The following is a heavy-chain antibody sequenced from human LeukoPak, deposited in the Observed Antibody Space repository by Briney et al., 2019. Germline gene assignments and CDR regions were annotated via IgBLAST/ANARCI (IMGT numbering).Heavy chain of an antibody. V-gene: IGHV4-61*02. D-gene: IGHD2-8*01. J-gene: IGHJ6*03. CDR1: GGSISSGSYY. CDR2: ISSSGST. CDR3: ARDHPTPNAGYMDV. Sequence: SETLSLTCTVSGGSISSGSYYWTWIRQPAGRGLEWIGRISSSGSTNYNPSLKSRVTISVDTPKNQFSLKVSSVTAADTAVYYCARDHPTPNAGYMDVWGKGTTVTVSS.